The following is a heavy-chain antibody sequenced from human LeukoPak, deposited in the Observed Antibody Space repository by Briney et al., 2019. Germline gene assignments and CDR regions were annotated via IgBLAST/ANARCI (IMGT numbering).Heavy chain of an antibody. D-gene: IGHD6-19*01. CDR1: GFTFSDYY. V-gene: IGHV3-11*04. Sequence: GGSLRLSCAASGFTFSDYYMSWIRQAPGKGLEWVSYISSSGSTIYYADSVKGRFTISRDNAKNSLYLQMNSLRAEDTAVYYCAREPKSYSSGWYKNYYYYYYMDVWGKGTTVTVSS. CDR3: AREPKSYSSGWYKNYYYYYYMDV. J-gene: IGHJ6*03. CDR2: ISSSGSTI.